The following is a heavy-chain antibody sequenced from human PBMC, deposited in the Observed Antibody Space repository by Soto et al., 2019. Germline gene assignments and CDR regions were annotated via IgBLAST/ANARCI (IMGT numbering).Heavy chain of an antibody. CDR3: ARSGIPTLLDS. Sequence: QVQLQESGPGLVRPSETLSLTCTVSGGSITSYYWSWIRQPPGRGLEYIGYISYSGSGSTNYNPSLKSRVTISIDTSKNQFSLKLSSVTAADTAVYYCARSGIPTLLDSWGQGTLVTVSS. J-gene: IGHJ4*02. CDR2: ISYSGSGST. CDR1: GGSITSYY. V-gene: IGHV4-59*01. D-gene: IGHD3-10*01.